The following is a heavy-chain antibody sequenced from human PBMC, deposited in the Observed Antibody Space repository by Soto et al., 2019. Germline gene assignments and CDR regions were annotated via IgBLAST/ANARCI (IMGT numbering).Heavy chain of an antibody. Sequence: PSETLSLTCAVSGGSINSRYWWSWVRQSPGKGLEWIGEINHSGSTNYNPSLKSRVTISVDTSKNQFSLKLSSVTAADTAVYYCARGPIAAWFGELLYGFHGPHSRSGMDVWGQGTTVTVSS. V-gene: IGHV4-4*02. J-gene: IGHJ6*02. CDR1: GGSINSRYW. D-gene: IGHD3-10*01. CDR3: ARGPIAAWFGELLYGFHGPHSRSGMDV. CDR2: INHSGST.